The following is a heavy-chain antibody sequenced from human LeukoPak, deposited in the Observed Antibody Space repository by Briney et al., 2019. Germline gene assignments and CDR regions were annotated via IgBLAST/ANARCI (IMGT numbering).Heavy chain of an antibody. CDR3: ARDLGRSLSPGY. D-gene: IGHD3-16*02. V-gene: IGHV4-61*02. Sequence: SETLSLTCTVSGGSISSGSYYWSWIRQPAGKGLEWIGRIYTSGSTNYNPSLKSRVTISVDTSKNQFSLKLSSVTAADTAMYYCARDLGRSLSPGYWGEGNLVTVSS. CDR2: IYTSGST. CDR1: GGSISSGSYY. J-gene: IGHJ4*02.